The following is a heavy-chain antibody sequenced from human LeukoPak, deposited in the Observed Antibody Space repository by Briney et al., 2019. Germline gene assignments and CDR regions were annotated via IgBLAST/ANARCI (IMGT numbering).Heavy chain of an antibody. D-gene: IGHD1-20*01. CDR2: ISGSGDNT. CDR3: AKRVTGTTRYFDS. CDR1: GFTFSSYA. J-gene: IGHJ4*02. V-gene: IGHV3-23*01. Sequence: GGSLRLSCAASGFTFSSYAMEWVRQAPGKGLESGSYISGSGDNTYYADSVKGRFTISRDNSKNTLSLQMNSLRAEDTAVYYCAKRVTGTTRYFDSWSQGTLVTVSS.